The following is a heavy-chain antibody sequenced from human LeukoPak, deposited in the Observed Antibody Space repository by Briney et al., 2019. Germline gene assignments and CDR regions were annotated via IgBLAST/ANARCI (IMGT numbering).Heavy chain of an antibody. CDR2: IYPGDSDT. D-gene: IGHD5-12*01. Sequence: GESLKISCKGSGYSFTNYWIGWVRQMPGKGLEWLGSIYPGDSDTRNSPASQGQGSLSADTSISTAYLQWSRLKASDTAMYYCARHGSGYDRREFDYWGQGTLVTVSS. CDR3: ARHGSGYDRREFDY. J-gene: IGHJ4*02. V-gene: IGHV5-51*01. CDR1: GYSFTNYW.